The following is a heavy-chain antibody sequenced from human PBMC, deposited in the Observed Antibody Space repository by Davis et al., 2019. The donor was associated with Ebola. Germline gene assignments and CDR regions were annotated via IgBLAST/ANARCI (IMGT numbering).Heavy chain of an antibody. CDR3: ARDDTGYSSNLGRFRDHPFDL. J-gene: IGHJ3*01. CDR1: GYTFTSYY. V-gene: IGHV1-46*01. CDR2: INPSDGNT. D-gene: IGHD4-11*01. Sequence: AASVKVSCKASGYTFTSYYMHWVRQAPGQGLEWMGIINPSDGNTNYAQKFQGRVPMTRDTSTTTVYMELSSLRSEDTAVYYCARDDTGYSSNLGRFRDHPFDLWGQGTMVTVSS.